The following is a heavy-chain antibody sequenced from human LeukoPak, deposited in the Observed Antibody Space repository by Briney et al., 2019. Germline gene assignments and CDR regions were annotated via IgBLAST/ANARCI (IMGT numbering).Heavy chain of an antibody. CDR3: AREDSGTSIDY. D-gene: IGHD1-26*01. CDR2: IYYSGNT. CDR1: GGSITSNY. Sequence: PSETLSLTCTVSGGSITSNYYTWIRQPPRTGLECIGYIYYSGNTNYNPSLKSRVTMSLDMSKNQFSLRLTSVTAADTAVYYCAREDSGTSIDYWGQGTLVTVSS. V-gene: IGHV4-59*01. J-gene: IGHJ4*01.